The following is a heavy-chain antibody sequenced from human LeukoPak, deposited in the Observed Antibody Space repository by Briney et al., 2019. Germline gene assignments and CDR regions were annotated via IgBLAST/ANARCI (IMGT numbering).Heavy chain of an antibody. CDR2: IYYSGST. CDR3: ARARKSGGLFWSGYPSFDY. Sequence: KPSETLSLTCTVSGGSISSSSYYWGWIRQPPGKGLEWIGSIYYSGSTYYNPSLKSRVTISVDTSKNQFSLKLSSVTAADTAVYYCARARKSGGLFWSGYPSFDYWGQGTLVTVSS. J-gene: IGHJ4*02. CDR1: GGSISSSSYY. V-gene: IGHV4-39*01. D-gene: IGHD3-3*01.